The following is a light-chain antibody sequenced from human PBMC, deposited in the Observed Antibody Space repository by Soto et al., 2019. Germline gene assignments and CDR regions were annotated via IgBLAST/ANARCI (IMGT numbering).Light chain of an antibody. CDR3: QSYDSSLSGPSFV. CDR2: GNT. V-gene: IGLV1-40*01. CDR1: SSNIGAGYD. Sequence: QSVLTQPPSVSGAPGQRVTISCTGSSSNIGAGYDVHWYQQLPGTAPKLLIYGNTNRPSGVPDRFSGSKSGTSASLAITGLQAEDEADYGCQSYDSSLSGPSFVFGTGTKLTVL. J-gene: IGLJ1*01.